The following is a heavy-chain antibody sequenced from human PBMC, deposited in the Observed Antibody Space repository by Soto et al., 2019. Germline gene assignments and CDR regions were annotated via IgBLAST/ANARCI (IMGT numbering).Heavy chain of an antibody. CDR1: GGSVSSGSYY. CDR3: ARVGAVAGTNY. Sequence: QVQLQESGPGLVKPSETLSLTCTVSGGSVSSGSYYWSWIRQPPGKGLEWIGYLYYSGSTNYNPSLKSXXTXSXATSKNQFSLKLRSVTAADTAVYYCARVGAVAGTNYWGQGTLVTVSS. D-gene: IGHD6-19*01. CDR2: LYYSGST. J-gene: IGHJ4*02. V-gene: IGHV4-61*01.